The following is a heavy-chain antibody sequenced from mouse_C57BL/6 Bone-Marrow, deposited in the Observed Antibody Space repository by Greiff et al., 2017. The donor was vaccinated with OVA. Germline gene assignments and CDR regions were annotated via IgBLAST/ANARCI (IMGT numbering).Heavy chain of an antibody. D-gene: IGHD2-4*01. CDR2: IYPGSGST. Sequence: VQLQQSGAELVKPGASVKMSCKASGYTFTSYWITWVKQRPGQGLEWIGDIYPGSGSTNYNEKFKSKATLTVDTSSSTAYMQLSSLTSEDSAVYYCARSLCYDYDGGDFDYWGQGTTLTVSS. V-gene: IGHV1-55*01. CDR3: ARSLCYDYDGGDFDY. J-gene: IGHJ2*01. CDR1: GYTFTSYW.